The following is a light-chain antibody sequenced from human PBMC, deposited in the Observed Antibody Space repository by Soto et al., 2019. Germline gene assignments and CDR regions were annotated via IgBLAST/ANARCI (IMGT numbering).Light chain of an antibody. CDR3: SSYTSSSTPLYV. Sequence: QSVLTQPASVSGSPGQTITISCTGTSSDVGGYNYVSWYQQHPGKAPKLMIYDVSNRPSGVPNRFSGSKSGNTASLTISGLQAEDEADYYCSSYTSSSTPLYVFGTGTKVTV. J-gene: IGLJ1*01. CDR2: DVS. V-gene: IGLV2-14*01. CDR1: SSDVGGYNY.